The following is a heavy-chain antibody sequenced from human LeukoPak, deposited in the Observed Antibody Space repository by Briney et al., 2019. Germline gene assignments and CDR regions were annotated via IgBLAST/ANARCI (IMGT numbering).Heavy chain of an antibody. V-gene: IGHV1-8*01. D-gene: IGHD3-16*01. CDR2: MNPNSGNT. J-gene: IGHJ5*02. Sequence: ASVKVSCKASGYTFISYDINWVRQAPGQGLEWMGWMNPNSGNTDYAQKFQGRVTMTRSTSKNTAYMELSSLTSDDTAVYYCARLGEYSNWFDPWGQGTLVIVSS. CDR3: ARLGEYSNWFDP. CDR1: GYTFISYD.